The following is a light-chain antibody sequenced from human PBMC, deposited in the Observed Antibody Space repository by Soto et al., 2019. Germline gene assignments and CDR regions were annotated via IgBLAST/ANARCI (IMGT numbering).Light chain of an antibody. V-gene: IGKV3-11*01. CDR3: QQRSNWPIT. CDR2: DAS. CDR1: QSVSST. Sequence: EIVMTQSPATLSVSPGERVTLSCRASQSVSSTLAWYQQKPGQPPRLLIYDASTRATGIPARFSGSGSGTDFTLTISSLEPEDFAVYYCQQRSNWPITFGQGTRLEIK. J-gene: IGKJ5*01.